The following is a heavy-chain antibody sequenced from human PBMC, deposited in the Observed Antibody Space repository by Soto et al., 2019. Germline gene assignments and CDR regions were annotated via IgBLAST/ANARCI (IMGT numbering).Heavy chain of an antibody. CDR2: MNPNSGNP. V-gene: IGHV1-8*01. J-gene: IGHJ4*02. CDR3: ARGFPADSRGYYCIDY. Sequence: ASVKVSCKASGYTFTSYDINWVRQATGQGLEWMGWMNPNSGNPGYAQKFQGRVTMTRNTSISTAYMELSSLRSEDTAVYYCARGFPADSRGYYCIDYCGQTTLLTGSS. CDR1: GYTFTSYD. D-gene: IGHD3-22*01.